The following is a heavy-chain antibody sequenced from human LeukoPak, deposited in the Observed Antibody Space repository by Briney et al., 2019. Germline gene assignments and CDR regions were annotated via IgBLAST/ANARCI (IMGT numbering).Heavy chain of an antibody. V-gene: IGHV5-51*01. Sequence: GESLKISCKGSGYSFTTYWIGWVRQTPGKGLEWMGIIYPGDSETRYSPSFQGQVTISADKSVSTAFLQWSSLKASDTAMYYCARGNHIYSVYGNFDSWGQGTLVTVSS. CDR3: ARGNHIYSVYGNFDS. D-gene: IGHD5/OR15-5a*01. J-gene: IGHJ4*02. CDR2: IYPGDSET. CDR1: GYSFTTYW.